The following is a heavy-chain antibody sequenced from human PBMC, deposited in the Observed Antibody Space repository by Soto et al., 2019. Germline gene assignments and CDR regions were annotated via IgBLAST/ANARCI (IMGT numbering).Heavy chain of an antibody. Sequence: EVQLLQSGGGLVQPGGSLRLSCEASGFSFSSYVMSWVRQAPGKGLEWVSAITIGGSTYYADSVRGRFTISRNHVKNSLDLEMNSLRVEDTAIYYCARTWIRFGPNDYWGQGAPVTVSS. D-gene: IGHD3-16*01. V-gene: IGHV3-23*01. CDR1: GFSFSSYV. CDR2: ITIGGST. CDR3: ARTWIRFGPNDY. J-gene: IGHJ4*02.